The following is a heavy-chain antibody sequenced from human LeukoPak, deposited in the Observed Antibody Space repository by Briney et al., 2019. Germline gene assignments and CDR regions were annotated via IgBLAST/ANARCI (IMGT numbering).Heavy chain of an antibody. D-gene: IGHD3-10*01. V-gene: IGHV3-23*01. CDR3: AKDRRGVFDF. CDR1: GFTFSIYA. CDR2: ITGSGDYT. J-gene: IGHJ4*02. Sequence: QTGGSMRLSFAASGFTFSIYAMTWVRQAPGKGLEWVSAITGSGDYTYYTDSVEGRVTISRDNSKNTVYLQMNSLRVEDTAVYYCAKDRRGVFDFWGQGTLVTVSS.